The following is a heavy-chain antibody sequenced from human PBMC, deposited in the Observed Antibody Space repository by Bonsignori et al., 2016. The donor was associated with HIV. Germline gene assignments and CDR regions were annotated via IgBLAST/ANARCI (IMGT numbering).Heavy chain of an antibody. Sequence: WIRQPPREGLEWVGRIRSKANNYATAYAASVKGRFSISRDDSNNTAYLQINSLQTDDTALYYCTSLRYSSSWYEDYWGQGTLVTVSS. V-gene: IGHV3-73*01. J-gene: IGHJ4*02. CDR3: TSLRYSSSWYEDY. D-gene: IGHD6-13*01. CDR2: IRSKANNYAT.